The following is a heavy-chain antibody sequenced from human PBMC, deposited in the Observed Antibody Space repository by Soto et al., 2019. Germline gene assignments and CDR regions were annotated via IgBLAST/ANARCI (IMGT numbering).Heavy chain of an antibody. Sequence: QITLNESGPTQVKPRQTLTLTCTFSGFSLTTSGVGVGWIRQSPGKAPEWLALIYWDDDKRSSPSLKSRLTITKDTSKNPVVLTMADLDPADTATYYCAHRVLRTVFGLVTTTAIYFDFWGQGTPVAVSS. D-gene: IGHD3-3*01. J-gene: IGHJ4*02. CDR3: AHRVLRTVFGLVTTTAIYFDF. V-gene: IGHV2-5*02. CDR2: IYWDDDK. CDR1: GFSLTTSGVG.